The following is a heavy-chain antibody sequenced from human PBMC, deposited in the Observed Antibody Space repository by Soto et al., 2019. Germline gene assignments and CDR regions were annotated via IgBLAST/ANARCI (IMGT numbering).Heavy chain of an antibody. D-gene: IGHD1-1*01. CDR2: ISGSGGST. J-gene: IGHJ6*02. CDR3: AKEQVGRQLGFYGLDV. V-gene: IGHV3-23*01. Sequence: PGGALRLSCEASGFTFSSYALSWVRQAPGKGLEWVSAISGSGGSTYYADSVKSRFTISRDHSKNTLYLQINRLRADDTAVYYCAKEQVGRQLGFYGLDVWGHGTSVTVSS. CDR1: GFTFSSYA.